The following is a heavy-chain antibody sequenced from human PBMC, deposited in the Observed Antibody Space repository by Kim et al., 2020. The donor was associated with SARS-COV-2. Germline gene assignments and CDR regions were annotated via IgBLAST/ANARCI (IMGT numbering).Heavy chain of an antibody. CDR2: IMQDGSDK. J-gene: IGHJ4*02. D-gene: IGHD5-12*01. CDR3: VRGLRGKGYNV. Sequence: GGSLRLSCVASGFSFTSYWMSWVRQPPGKGLEWVANIMQDGSDKYYVDSVKGRFSISRDNAKNSLYLQMNSLRVEDTAVYYCVRGLRGKGYNVWGQGTLVTVSS. CDR1: GFSFTSYW. V-gene: IGHV3-7*01.